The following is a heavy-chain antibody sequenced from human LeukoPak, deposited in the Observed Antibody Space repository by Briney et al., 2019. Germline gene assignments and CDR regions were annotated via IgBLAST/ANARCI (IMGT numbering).Heavy chain of an antibody. D-gene: IGHD3-10*01. CDR1: GFTFSSYW. CDR2: IKQDGSEK. J-gene: IGHJ4*02. CDR3: ARDRWNVLLWFGENVFDY. Sequence: GGSLRLSCAASGFTFSSYWMSWVRQAPGKGLEWVANIKQDGSEKYYVDSVKGRFTISRDNAKNSPYLQMNSLRDEDTAVYYCARDRWNVLLWFGENVFDYWGQGTLVTVSS. V-gene: IGHV3-7*01.